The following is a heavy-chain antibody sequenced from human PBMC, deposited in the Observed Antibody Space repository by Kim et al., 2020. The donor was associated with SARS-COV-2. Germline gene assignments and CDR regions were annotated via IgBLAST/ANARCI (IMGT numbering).Heavy chain of an antibody. D-gene: IGHD3-16*01. J-gene: IGHJ6*02. Sequence: KFQGRVTMTRDTSISTAYMELSRLRSDDTAVYYCARIHRSGGRENGMDVWGQGTTVTVSS. CDR3: ARIHRSGGRENGMDV. V-gene: IGHV1-2*02.